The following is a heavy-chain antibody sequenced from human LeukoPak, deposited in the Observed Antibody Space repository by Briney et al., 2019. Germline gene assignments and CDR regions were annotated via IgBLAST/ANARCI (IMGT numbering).Heavy chain of an antibody. Sequence: SQTLSLTCTVSGGSISSGDYYWSRIRQPPGKGLEWIGYTYYSGRTVYNPSLTSRVTISIDASKDQFSLRLSSVTAADTAIYYCAADYGSGSYRFDYWGQGTLVTVSS. CDR1: GGSISSGDYY. CDR2: TYYSGRT. D-gene: IGHD3-10*01. CDR3: AADYGSGSYRFDY. V-gene: IGHV4-61*08. J-gene: IGHJ4*02.